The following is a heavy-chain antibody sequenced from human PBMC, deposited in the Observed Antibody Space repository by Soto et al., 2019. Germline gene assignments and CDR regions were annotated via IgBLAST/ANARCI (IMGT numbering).Heavy chain of an antibody. CDR1: GFTFSSYG. CDR3: ARGDYYDSSGPFSDAFDI. CDR2: ISKSGTTT. Sequence: GSLRLSCVASGFTFSSYGMNWVRQGPGKGLEWLSFISKSGTTTYYADSVKGRFTMSRDNGKNSLYLQMNTLRAEDTAVYYCARGDYYDSSGPFSDAFDIWGQGTMVTVSS. V-gene: IGHV3-48*04. J-gene: IGHJ3*02. D-gene: IGHD3-22*01.